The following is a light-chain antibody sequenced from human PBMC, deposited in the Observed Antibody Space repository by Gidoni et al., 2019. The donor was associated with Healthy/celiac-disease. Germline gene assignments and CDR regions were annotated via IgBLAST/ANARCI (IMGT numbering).Light chain of an antibody. J-gene: IGKJ4*01. CDR1: QSVSSSY. V-gene: IGKV3-20*01. Sequence: EIVLTQSPGTLSLSPGARATLSCRASQSVSSSYLAWYRQKPGQAPRLLIYGASSRATGIPDRFSGSGSGTDFTLTISRLEPEDFAVYYCQQGITFGGGTKVEIK. CDR3: QQGIT. CDR2: GAS.